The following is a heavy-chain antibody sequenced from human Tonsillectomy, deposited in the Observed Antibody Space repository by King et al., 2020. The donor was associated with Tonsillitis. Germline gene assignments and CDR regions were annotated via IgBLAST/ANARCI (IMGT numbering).Heavy chain of an antibody. Sequence: QLVQSGGGLVQPGGSLRLSCAASGFTFSSYSMNWVRQAPGKGLEWVSHITSSSSTIYYADSVKGRFTISRDNAKNSLYLQMNSLRDEDTAVYYCARKGDYTIVDFDYWGQGTLVTVSS. V-gene: IGHV3-48*02. J-gene: IGHJ4*02. CDR2: ITSSSSTI. D-gene: IGHD4-17*01. CDR3: ARKGDYTIVDFDY. CDR1: GFTFSSYS.